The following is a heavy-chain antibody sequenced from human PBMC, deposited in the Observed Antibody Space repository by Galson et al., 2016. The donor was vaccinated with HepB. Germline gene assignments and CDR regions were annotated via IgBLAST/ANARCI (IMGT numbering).Heavy chain of an antibody. CDR3: ARDYGGTGYDY. CDR2: IIVYDGNT. J-gene: IGHJ4*02. CDR1: GFTFTGYG. Sequence: SVKVSCKASGFTFTGYGISWVRQAPGQGLEWLGWIIVYDGNTNYAQNFQGRLTMTTDTSTSTAYLELRRLRYDDTAIYYCARDYGGTGYDYWGQGTQVTVSS. D-gene: IGHD7-27*01. V-gene: IGHV1-18*01.